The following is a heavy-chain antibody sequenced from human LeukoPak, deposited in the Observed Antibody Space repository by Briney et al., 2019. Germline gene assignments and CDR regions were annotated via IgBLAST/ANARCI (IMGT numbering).Heavy chain of an antibody. CDR1: GGSISNDY. CDR2: IHSSGSP. V-gene: IGHV4-59*01. D-gene: IGHD2-2*01. J-gene: IGHJ4*02. Sequence: SETLSLTCTVSGGSISNDYWSWVRQPPGKGLEWIGYIHSSGSPNYNPSLKSRVTISVDTSKNHFSLNLSSLTAADTAVYYCARGGSPFCISPSCQGAFDSWGQGTLVTVSS. CDR3: ARGGSPFCISPSCQGAFDS.